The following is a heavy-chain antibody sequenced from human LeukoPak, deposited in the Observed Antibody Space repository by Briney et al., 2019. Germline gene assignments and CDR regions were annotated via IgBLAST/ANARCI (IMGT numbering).Heavy chain of an antibody. CDR3: AKNLVVVNDPPDY. D-gene: IGHD2-21*01. J-gene: IGHJ4*02. CDR2: IKQDGSER. CDR1: GFTFSTCW. Sequence: PGGSLRLSCAASGFTFSTCWMTWVRQAPGKGLEWVANIKQDGSERYYVDSVKGRFTISRDNAKSSLYLQMNSLRAEDTAVYSCAKNLVVVNDPPDYWGQGTLVTVSS. V-gene: IGHV3-7*01.